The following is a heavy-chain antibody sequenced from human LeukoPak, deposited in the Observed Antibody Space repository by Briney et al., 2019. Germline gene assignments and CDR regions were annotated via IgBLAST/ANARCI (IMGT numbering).Heavy chain of an antibody. V-gene: IGHV4-4*07. CDR2: IYTSGST. Sequence: SETLSLTCTVSGGSISSYYWSWIRQPAGKGLEWIGRIYTSGSTNYNPSLKSRVSMSVDTSKNQFSLKLSSVTAADTAVYYCARGKLLEYSSSYYFDYWGQGTLVTVSS. D-gene: IGHD6-6*01. CDR3: ARGKLLEYSSSYYFDY. CDR1: GGSISSYY. J-gene: IGHJ4*02.